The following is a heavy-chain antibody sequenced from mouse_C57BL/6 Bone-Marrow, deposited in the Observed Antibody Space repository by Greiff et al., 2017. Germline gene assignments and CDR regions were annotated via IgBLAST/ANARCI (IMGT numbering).Heavy chain of an antibody. CDR1: GYTFTSYW. CDR2: IDPSDSYT. V-gene: IGHV1-69*01. J-gene: IGHJ4*01. Sequence: QVQLQQPGAELVMPGASVKLSCKASGYTFTSYWMHWVKQRPGQGLEWIGEIDPSDSYTNYNQKFKGKSTLTVDKSSSTAYMQLSSLTSEDSAVYYCARDYYGSSPYYAMDYGGQGTSVTVSS. D-gene: IGHD1-1*01. CDR3: ARDYYGSSPYYAMDY.